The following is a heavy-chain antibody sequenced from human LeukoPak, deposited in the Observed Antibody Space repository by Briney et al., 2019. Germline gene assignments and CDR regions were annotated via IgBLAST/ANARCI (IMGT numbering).Heavy chain of an antibody. Sequence: ASVKVSCTASGYTFTSYYMHWVRQAAGQGLEWMGIINPSGGSTSYAQKFQGRVTMTRDTSTSTVYMELSSLRSEDTAVYYCARSRYSYARGDYWGQGTLVTVSS. CDR3: ARSRYSYARGDY. D-gene: IGHD5-18*01. J-gene: IGHJ4*02. CDR1: GYTFTSYY. V-gene: IGHV1-46*01. CDR2: INPSGGST.